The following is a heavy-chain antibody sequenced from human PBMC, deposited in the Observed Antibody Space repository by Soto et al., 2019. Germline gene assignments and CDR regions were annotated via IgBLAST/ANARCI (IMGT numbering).Heavy chain of an antibody. D-gene: IGHD5-12*01. CDR3: ARDGYNGFDY. Sequence: PGGSLRLSCAPSGFIFRNYLMHWVRQAPGKGLVWISRINSDGSSASYADSVKGRFTISRDNAKNTLYLQTHSLRDEDTAVYYCARDGYNGFDYWGQGTLVTVSS. J-gene: IGHJ4*02. CDR1: GFIFRNYL. V-gene: IGHV3-74*01. CDR2: INSDGSSA.